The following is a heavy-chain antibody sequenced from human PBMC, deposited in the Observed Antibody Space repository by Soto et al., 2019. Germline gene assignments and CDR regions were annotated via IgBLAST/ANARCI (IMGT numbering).Heavy chain of an antibody. V-gene: IGHV4-59*08. Sequence: QVQLLESGPGLVKPSETLSLPCTVSGGSISSYYWSWIRQPPGKGLEWIGYIFSSGSTTYNPSLKSRVTISVDTSKNQFSLKLSSVTAADTAVYYCARRYGGGFDYWGQGTLVTVSS. CDR1: GGSISSYY. CDR2: IFSSGST. CDR3: ARRYGGGFDY. D-gene: IGHD3-10*01. J-gene: IGHJ4*02.